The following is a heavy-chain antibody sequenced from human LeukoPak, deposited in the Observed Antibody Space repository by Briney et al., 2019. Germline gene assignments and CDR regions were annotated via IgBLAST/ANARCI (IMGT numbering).Heavy chain of an antibody. D-gene: IGHD2-2*01. CDR1: GFTFSSYA. CDR3: AKDHYCSSTSCYAVGDWFDP. CDR2: ISGSGGST. J-gene: IGHJ5*02. V-gene: IGHV3-23*01. Sequence: GGSLRLSCAASGFTFSSYAMSWVRQAPGKGLEWVSAISGSGGSTYYADSVKGRFTISRDNSKNTLYLQMNSLRAEDTAVYYCAKDHYCSSTSCYAVGDWFDPWGQGTLVTVSS.